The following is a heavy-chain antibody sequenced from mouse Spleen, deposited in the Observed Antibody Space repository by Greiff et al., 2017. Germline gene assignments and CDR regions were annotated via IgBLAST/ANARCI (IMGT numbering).Heavy chain of an antibody. J-gene: IGHJ2*01. V-gene: IGHV1-69*01. CDR2: IDPSDSYT. D-gene: IGHD4-1*01. CDR1: GYTFTSYW. Sequence: VQLQQPGAELVMPGASVKLSCKASGYTFTSYWMHWVKQRPGQGLEWIGEIDPSDSYTNYNQKFKGKATLTVDKSSSTAYMQLSSLTSEDSAVYYCARFLTGHYFDYWGQGTTLTVSS. CDR3: ARFLTGHYFDY.